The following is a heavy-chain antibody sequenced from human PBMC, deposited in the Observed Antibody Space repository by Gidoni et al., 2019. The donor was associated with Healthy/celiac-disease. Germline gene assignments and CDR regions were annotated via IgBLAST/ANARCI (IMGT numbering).Heavy chain of an antibody. CDR1: GFTFSSYS. Sequence: QVQLVESGGGVVQPGRSLRLSCAASGFTFSSYSMHWVRQAPGKGLEWVAVKSYDGSNKYYADSVKGRFTISRDNSKNTLYLQMNSLRAEDTAVYYCARGEVRGVIITYYYYYGMDVWGQGTTVTVSS. J-gene: IGHJ6*02. CDR2: KSYDGSNK. D-gene: IGHD3-10*01. CDR3: ARGEVRGVIITYYYYYGMDV. V-gene: IGHV3-30-3*01.